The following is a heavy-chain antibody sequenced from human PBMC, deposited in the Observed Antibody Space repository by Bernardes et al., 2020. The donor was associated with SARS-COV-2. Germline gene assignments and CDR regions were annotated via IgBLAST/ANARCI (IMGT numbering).Heavy chain of an antibody. CDR2: IKQDGSEK. D-gene: IGHD3-22*01. Sequence: GGSLRLSCAASGFTFSSYWMSWVRQAPGKGLEWVANIKQDGSEKYYVDSVKGRFTISRDNAKNSLYLQMNSLRAEDTAVYYCATDSGYYLTYFDYWGQGTLVTVSS. V-gene: IGHV3-7*01. CDR1: GFTFSSYW. CDR3: ATDSGYYLTYFDY. J-gene: IGHJ4*02.